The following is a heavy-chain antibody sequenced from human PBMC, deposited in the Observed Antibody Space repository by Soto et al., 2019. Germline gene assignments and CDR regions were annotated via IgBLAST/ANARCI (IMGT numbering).Heavy chain of an antibody. V-gene: IGHV1-18*01. CDR3: ARDLVRFGTTGFYYYGMDV. CDR1: GYTFTSYG. J-gene: IGHJ6*02. CDR2: ISAYNGNT. Sequence: GASVKVSCKASGYTFTSYGISWVRQAPGQGLEWMGWISAYNGNTNYAQKLQGRVTMTTDTSTSTAYMELRSLRSDDTAVYYCARDLVRFGTTGFYYYGMDVWGQGTTVTVSS. D-gene: IGHD1-7*01.